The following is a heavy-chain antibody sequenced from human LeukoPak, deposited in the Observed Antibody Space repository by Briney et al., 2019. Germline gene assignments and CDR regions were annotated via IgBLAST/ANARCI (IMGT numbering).Heavy chain of an antibody. J-gene: IGHJ5*02. CDR3: AREGVSSKWFDP. V-gene: IGHV4-59*01. Sequence: PSETLSLTCTVSGDSISRYYWSWIRQPPGKGLEGIAYISDSGSTNYNPSLKSRVTISVDTSKNQLSLKLSSVTAADTAVYYCAREGVSSKWFDPWGQGTLVTVSS. CDR2: ISDSGST. CDR1: GDSISRYY. D-gene: IGHD2-21*01.